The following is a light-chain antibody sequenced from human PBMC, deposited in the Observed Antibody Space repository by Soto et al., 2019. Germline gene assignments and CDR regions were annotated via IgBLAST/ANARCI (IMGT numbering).Light chain of an antibody. CDR1: HTITRY. CDR2: AAS. V-gene: IGKV1-39*01. CDR3: QQSYNSPFN. J-gene: IGKJ3*01. Sequence: DIQMTQSPSSLSASVGDRVTITCRASHTITRYLNWYQQKSGQAPQLMINAASTIRSGVPSRFSGSGSGTDFTLTIDSLQSEDFATYYCQQSYNSPFNFGPGTKVDIK.